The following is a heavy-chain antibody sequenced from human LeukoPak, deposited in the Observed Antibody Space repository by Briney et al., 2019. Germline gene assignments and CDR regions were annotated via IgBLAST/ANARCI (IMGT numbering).Heavy chain of an antibody. CDR2: INPSGGST. Sequence: ASVKVSCKASGGTFSSYAISWVRQAPGQGLEWMGIINPSGGSTSYAQKFQGRVTMTRDTSTSTVYMELSSLRSEDTAVYYCARMRQNYYDSSGYSRYYGMDVWGQGTTVTVSS. V-gene: IGHV1-46*01. D-gene: IGHD3-22*01. CDR3: ARMRQNYYDSSGYSRYYGMDV. CDR1: GGTFSSYA. J-gene: IGHJ6*02.